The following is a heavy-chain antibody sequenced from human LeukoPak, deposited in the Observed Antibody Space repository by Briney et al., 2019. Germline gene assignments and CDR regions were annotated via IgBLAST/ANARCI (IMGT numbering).Heavy chain of an antibody. J-gene: IGHJ4*02. V-gene: IGHV3-21*01. CDR3: ANHFACGSTSCPPFDS. CDR1: GVTFKTYS. D-gene: IGHD2-2*01. Sequence: GGSLRLSCVVSGVTFKTYSMNWVRQAPGKGLECVSSISDNSNYIYYSDSVEGRFTISRDNAKNSLYLQMNSLRVEDTAVYYCANHFACGSTSCPPFDSWGQGTLVTVSS. CDR2: ISDNSNYI.